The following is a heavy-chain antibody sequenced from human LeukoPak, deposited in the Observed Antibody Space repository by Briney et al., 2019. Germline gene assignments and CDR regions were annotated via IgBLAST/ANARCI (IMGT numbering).Heavy chain of an antibody. J-gene: IGHJ4*02. D-gene: IGHD4-23*01. Sequence: ASVKVSCKASGYTFTSYYMHWVRQAPGQGLEWMGIINPSGGSTSYAQKFQGRVTMTRDMSTSTVYMELSSLRSEDTAVYCCARDLDGDYGGKSVGYWGQGTLVTVSS. CDR1: GYTFTSYY. V-gene: IGHV1-46*01. CDR2: INPSGGST. CDR3: ARDLDGDYGGKSVGY.